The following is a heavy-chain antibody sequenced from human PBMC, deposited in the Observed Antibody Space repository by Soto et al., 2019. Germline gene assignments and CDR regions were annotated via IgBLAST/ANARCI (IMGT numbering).Heavy chain of an antibody. V-gene: IGHV4-59*01. CDR2: IFYSGST. Sequence: SETLSLTCTVSGGSINSYYLSWIRQPPGKGLEWIGYIFYSGSTNHNPPLKSRVTMSVDMSKNQFSLELSSVTAADTAVYYCARVFPTYCGGDCSYFDSWGPGALVTASS. CDR1: GGSINSYY. J-gene: IGHJ4*02. D-gene: IGHD2-21*02. CDR3: ARVFPTYCGGDCSYFDS.